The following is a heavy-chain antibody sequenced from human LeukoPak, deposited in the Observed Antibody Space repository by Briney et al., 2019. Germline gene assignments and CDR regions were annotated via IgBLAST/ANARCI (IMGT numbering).Heavy chain of an antibody. CDR1: GFTFSNYW. Sequence: GGSLGLSCAASGFTFSNYWMTWVRQAPGKGLEWVANIKQDGREKYYADSVKGRFTISRDNAKNSLYLQMNSLRADDTAVYYCATWGGLGDYWGQGTLVTVSS. V-gene: IGHV3-7*01. J-gene: IGHJ4*02. D-gene: IGHD3-16*01. CDR3: ATWGGLGDY. CDR2: IKQDGREK.